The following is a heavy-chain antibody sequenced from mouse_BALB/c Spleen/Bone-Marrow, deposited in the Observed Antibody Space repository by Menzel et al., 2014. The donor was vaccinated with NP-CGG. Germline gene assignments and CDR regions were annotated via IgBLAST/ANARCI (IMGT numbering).Heavy chain of an antibody. CDR2: ISGDGRST. CDR1: GFSFSNYG. D-gene: IGHD2-4*01. J-gene: IGHJ3*01. V-gene: IGHV5-9-2*01. CDR3: ARHAYYDQTEVSFVC. Sequence: EVKLVESGGGLVKSGGSLKPSCAASGFSFSNYGMSWLRQTPEKRLEWVATISGDGRSTFYSASVKGRFTISRDNAKNNLYLQLSSLRSEDTALYYCARHAYYDQTEVSFVCWGQGTLVTVSA.